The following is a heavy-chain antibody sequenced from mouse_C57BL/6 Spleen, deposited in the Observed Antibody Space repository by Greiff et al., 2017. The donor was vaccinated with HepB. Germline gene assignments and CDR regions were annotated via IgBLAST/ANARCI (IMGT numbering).Heavy chain of an antibody. CDR3: AREGLVYDCDGGVAY. V-gene: IGHV1-55*01. D-gene: IGHD2-4*01. Sequence: QVQLQQSGAELVKPGASVKMSCKASGYTFTSYWITWVKQRPGQGLEWIGDIYPGSGSTNYNEKFKSKATLTVDTSSSTAYMQRSSLTSEDSAVYYCAREGLVYDCDGGVAYWGQGTLVTVAA. CDR1: GYTFTSYW. CDR2: IYPGSGST. J-gene: IGHJ3*01.